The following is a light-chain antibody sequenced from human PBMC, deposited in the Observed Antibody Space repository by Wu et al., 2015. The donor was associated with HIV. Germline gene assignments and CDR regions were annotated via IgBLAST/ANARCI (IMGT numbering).Light chain of an antibody. Sequence: DIQMTQSPSSLSASVGDRVTITCQASQGIMNSLNWYQQKPGKAPKLLIFDASNLHGGVPSRFSGSGFGTDFTFTISSLQPEDFATYYCQHYDLPXNTFGQGTKLEIK. CDR2: DAS. CDR3: QHYDLPXNT. J-gene: IGKJ2*01. CDR1: QGIMNS. V-gene: IGKV1-33*01.